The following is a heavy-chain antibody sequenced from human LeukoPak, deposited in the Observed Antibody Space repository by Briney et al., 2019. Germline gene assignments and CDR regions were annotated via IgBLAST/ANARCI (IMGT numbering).Heavy chain of an antibody. J-gene: IGHJ4*02. CDR2: IIPIFGTA. CDR3: ARGGVRYFDWLGDFDY. V-gene: IGHV1-69*13. D-gene: IGHD3-9*01. CDR1: GGTFSSYA. Sequence: SVKVSCKASGGTFSSYAISWVRQAPGQGLEWMGGIIPIFGTANYAQKFQGRVTITADESTSTAYMELSSLRSEDTAAYYCARGGVRYFDWLGDFDYWGQGTLVTVSS.